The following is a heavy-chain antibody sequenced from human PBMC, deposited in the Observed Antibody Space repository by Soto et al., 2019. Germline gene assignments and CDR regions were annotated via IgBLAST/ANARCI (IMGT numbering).Heavy chain of an antibody. V-gene: IGHV3-64*01. J-gene: IGHJ4*02. CDR2: INSNGGIT. CDR1: GFTFSSYD. Sequence: PGGSVRLSCAASGFTFSSYDMYWVRQAPGKGLEYISAINSNGGITYYANSVKGRLTISRDNSKNTVYLQMGSLRAEDMTVYYCVRDTSFDCWGQGTLVTVSS. CDR3: VRDTSFDC.